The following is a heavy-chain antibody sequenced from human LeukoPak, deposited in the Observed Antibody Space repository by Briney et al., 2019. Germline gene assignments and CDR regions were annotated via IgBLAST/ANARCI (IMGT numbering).Heavy chain of an antibody. CDR1: GYTFTSYY. V-gene: IGHV1-46*01. CDR2: INPSGGST. Sequence: ASVKVSCKASGYTFTSYYMHWVRQAPGQGLEWMGIINPSGGSTSYAQKFQGRVTMTGDTSTSTVYMQLSRLRSEDTAVYYCARDGAYCGGDCYSNYYYYMDVWGKGTTVTVSS. CDR3: ARDGAYCGGDCYSNYYYYMDV. J-gene: IGHJ6*03. D-gene: IGHD2-21*02.